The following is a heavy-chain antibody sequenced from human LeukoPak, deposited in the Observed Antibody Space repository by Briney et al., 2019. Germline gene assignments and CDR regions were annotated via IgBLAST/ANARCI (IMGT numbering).Heavy chain of an antibody. CDR1: QFIFSTYA. D-gene: IGHD3-3*01. CDR3: AREYPAHYDFWSGYYYYYYMDV. J-gene: IGHJ6*03. Sequence: GGSLRLSCAASQFIFSTYAMSWVRQPPGKGLEWVSGITSSGGSTYYADSVRGRFTISRDNSKNTLSLQMNSLRVEDTAVYYCAREYPAHYDFWSGYYYYYYMDVWGKGTTVTVSS. V-gene: IGHV3-23*01. CDR2: ITSSGGST.